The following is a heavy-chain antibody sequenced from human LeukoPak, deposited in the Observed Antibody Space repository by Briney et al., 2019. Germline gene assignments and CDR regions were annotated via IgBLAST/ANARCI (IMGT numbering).Heavy chain of an antibody. D-gene: IGHD3-10*01. CDR3: XXXXTMVRGVSNWFDP. CDR2: ISGSGGST. J-gene: IGHJ5*02. CDR1: GFTFSSYG. Sequence: PGGSLRLSCAASGFTFSSYGMSWVRQAPGKGLEWVSAISGSGGSTYYADSVKGRFTISRDNSKNTLYLQMNSLRAEDTALYYXXXXXTMVRGVSNWFDPWGQGTLVTVSS. V-gene: IGHV3-23*01.